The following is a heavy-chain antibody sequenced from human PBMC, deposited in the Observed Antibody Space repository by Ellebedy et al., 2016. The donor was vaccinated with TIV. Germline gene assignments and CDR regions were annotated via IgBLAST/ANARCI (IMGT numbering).Heavy chain of an antibody. D-gene: IGHD6-6*01. CDR1: GYTFTSHG. J-gene: IGHJ4*02. Sequence: ASVKVSCXASGYTFTSHGISWVRQAPGQGLEWMGWISVYNGNTNYAQNLQDRVTMTTDKSTSTAYMELRSLTSDDTAVYYCARSEYSRSSDLDFWGQGTLVTVSS. CDR2: ISVYNGNT. V-gene: IGHV1-18*01. CDR3: ARSEYSRSSDLDF.